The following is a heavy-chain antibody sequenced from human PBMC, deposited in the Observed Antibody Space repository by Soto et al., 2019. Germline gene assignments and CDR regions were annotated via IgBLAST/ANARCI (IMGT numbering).Heavy chain of an antibody. D-gene: IGHD6-19*01. V-gene: IGHV3-30*18. CDR1: GFTFSSYG. J-gene: IGHJ4*02. CDR2: ISYDGSNK. CDR3: AKDRFRIAVAAPVDY. Sequence: QVQLVESGGGVVQPGRSLRLSCAASGFTFSSYGMHWVRQAPGKGLEWVAVISYDGSNKYYADSVKGRFTISRDNSKNTLYLQMNSLRAKDTAVYYCAKDRFRIAVAAPVDYWGQGTLVTVSS.